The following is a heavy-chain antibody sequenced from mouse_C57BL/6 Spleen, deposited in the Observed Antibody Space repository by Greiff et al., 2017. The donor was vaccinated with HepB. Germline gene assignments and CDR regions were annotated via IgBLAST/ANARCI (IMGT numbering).Heavy chain of an antibody. D-gene: IGHD1-1*01. CDR1: GYTFTSYW. CDR2: IDPSDSYT. CDR3: ARGNYGSSYVGYAMDY. V-gene: IGHV1-59*01. J-gene: IGHJ4*01. Sequence: QVHVKQSGAELVRPGTSVKLSCKASGYTFTSYWMHWVKQRPGQGLEWIGVIDPSDSYTNYNQKFKGKATLTVDTSSSTAYMQLSSLTSEDSAVYYCARGNYGSSYVGYAMDYWGQGTSVTVSS.